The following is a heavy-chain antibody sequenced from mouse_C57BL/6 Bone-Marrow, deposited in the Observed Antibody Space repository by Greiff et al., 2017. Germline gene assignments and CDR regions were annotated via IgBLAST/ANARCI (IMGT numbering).Heavy chain of an antibody. D-gene: IGHD3-2*02. CDR1: GYTFTSYW. CDR2: IDPSDSYT. Sequence: VQLQQPGAELVMPGASVKLSCKASGYTFTSYWMHWVKQRPGQGLEWIGEIDPSDSYTNYNQKFKGKSTLTVDKSSSTAYMQLSSLTSEDSAVSYCAREVSSGYYAMDYWGQGTSVTVSS. CDR3: AREVSSGYYAMDY. J-gene: IGHJ4*01. V-gene: IGHV1-69*01.